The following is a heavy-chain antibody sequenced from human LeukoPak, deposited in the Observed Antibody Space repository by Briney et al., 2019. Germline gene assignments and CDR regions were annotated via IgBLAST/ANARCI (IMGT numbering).Heavy chain of an antibody. D-gene: IGHD4/OR15-4a*01. CDR3: ARGGALYRGAY. CDR1: GFTFSSYG. V-gene: IGHV4-39*07. J-gene: IGHJ4*02. Sequence: GSLRLSCAASGFTFSSYGMNWVRQAPGKGLEWIGSISYTGNTYYNPSLKSRVTISVDTSKNQFSLKLSSLTAADTAVYYCARGGALYRGAYWGQGTLVTVSS. CDR2: ISYTGNT.